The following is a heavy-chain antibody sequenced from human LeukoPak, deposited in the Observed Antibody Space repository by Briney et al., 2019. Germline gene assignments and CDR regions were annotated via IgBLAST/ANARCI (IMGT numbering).Heavy chain of an antibody. V-gene: IGHV3-48*01. Sequence: TGGSLRLXCAASGFTFSSYSMNWVRQAPGKGLEWVSYISSSSSTIYYADSVKGRFTISRDNAKNSLYLQMNSLRAEDTAVYYCARDLPHDYGDYVGAFDIWGQGTMVTVSS. D-gene: IGHD4-17*01. CDR2: ISSSSSTI. CDR1: GFTFSSYS. CDR3: ARDLPHDYGDYVGAFDI. J-gene: IGHJ3*02.